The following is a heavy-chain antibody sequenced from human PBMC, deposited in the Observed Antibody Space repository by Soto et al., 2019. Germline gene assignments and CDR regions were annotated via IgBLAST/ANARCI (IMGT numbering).Heavy chain of an antibody. CDR2: IYYSGST. V-gene: IGHV4-31*03. CDR1: GCSISSGGYY. J-gene: IGHJ5*02. CDR3: ARDNDYDFWSGPTGVGWFDP. D-gene: IGHD3-3*01. Sequence: SETLSLTCTVSGCSISSGGYYWSWIRQHPGKGLEWIGYIYYSGSTYYNPSLKSRVTISVDTSKNQFSLKLSSVTAADTAVYYCARDNDYDFWSGPTGVGWFDPWGQGTLVTVSS.